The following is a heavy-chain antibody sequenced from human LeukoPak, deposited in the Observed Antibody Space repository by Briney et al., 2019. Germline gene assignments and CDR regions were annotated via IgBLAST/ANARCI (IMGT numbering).Heavy chain of an antibody. CDR2: FDPEDGET. D-gene: IGHD3-10*01. CDR3: ATVLVWFGEFHFDY. CDR1: GYTLSELS. V-gene: IGHV1-24*01. Sequence: GASVKVSCKVSGYTLSELSMHWVRQAPGKGLEWMGGFDPEDGETIYAQKFQGRVNMTEDTSTDTAYMELSSLRSEDTAVYYCATVLVWFGEFHFDYWGQGTRVTVSS. J-gene: IGHJ4*02.